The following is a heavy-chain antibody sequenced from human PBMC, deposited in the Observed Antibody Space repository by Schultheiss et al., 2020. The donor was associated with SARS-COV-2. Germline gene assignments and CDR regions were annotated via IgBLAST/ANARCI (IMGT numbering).Heavy chain of an antibody. CDR1: GFTFSSYS. CDR3: ARDETVDY. J-gene: IGHJ4*02. CDR2: ISGSSSYI. V-gene: IGHV3-21*01. Sequence: GGSLRLSCAASGFTFSSYSMNWVRQAPGKGLEWVSSISGSSSYIYYADSVKGRFTISRDNAKNSLYLQMKSLRAEETAVYSCARDETVDYLGQGTLGNVSS.